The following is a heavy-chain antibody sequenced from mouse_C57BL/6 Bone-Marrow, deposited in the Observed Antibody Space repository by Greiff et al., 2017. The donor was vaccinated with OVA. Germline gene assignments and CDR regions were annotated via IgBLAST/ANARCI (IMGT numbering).Heavy chain of an antibody. CDR1: GYTFTSYW. CDR3: ARVDGSLDD. V-gene: IGHV1-50*01. D-gene: IGHD2-3*01. CDR2: IDPSDSYT. Sequence: QVQLQQPGAELVKPGASVKLSCTASGYTFTSYWMQWVKQRPGQGLEWIGEIDPSDSYTNYTHKFKGQATLTVDTSSSTAYMQLSSMTSEATAVYYGARVDGSLDDWGKGTLVTVSA. J-gene: IGHJ3*01.